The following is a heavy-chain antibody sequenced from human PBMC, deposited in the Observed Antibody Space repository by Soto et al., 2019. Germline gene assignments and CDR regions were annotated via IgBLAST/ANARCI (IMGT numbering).Heavy chain of an antibody. J-gene: IGHJ6*02. V-gene: IGHV4-34*01. CDR1: GESFSGSR. CDR3: ARDYYYRGMDV. Sequence: SDTLSLNCVGYGESFSGSRWSWSGEPAGEGLEWVGDMNHSGSTTDNPAPKSRVTISVDTSKNQFSLKLSSVTAADTAVYYCARDYYYRGMDVWGQGTTVT. CDR2: MNHSGST.